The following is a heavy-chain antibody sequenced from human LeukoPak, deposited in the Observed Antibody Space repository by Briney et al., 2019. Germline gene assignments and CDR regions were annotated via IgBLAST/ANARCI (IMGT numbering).Heavy chain of an antibody. D-gene: IGHD6-6*01. CDR1: GGSFSGYY. J-gene: IGHJ4*02. Sequence: KPSETLSLTCAVYGGSFSGYYWSWIRQPPGKGLEWIGEINHSGSTNYNPSLKSRATISINTSKNQFSLKLSSVTAADTAVYYCARGWEYSSAPLYYFYYWAQGTLVTVSS. CDR2: INHSGST. V-gene: IGHV4-34*01. CDR3: ARGWEYSSAPLYYFYY.